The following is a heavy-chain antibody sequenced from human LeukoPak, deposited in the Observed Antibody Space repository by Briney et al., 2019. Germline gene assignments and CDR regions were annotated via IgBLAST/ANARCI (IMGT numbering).Heavy chain of an antibody. CDR2: ISGSGGST. CDR3: AKAPVTSCRGAYCYPFDS. CDR1: RFTFSTYW. Sequence: PGGSLRLSCAASRFTFSTYWMHWVRQAPGKGLEWVSAISGSGGSTYYADSVRGRFTISRDNSKNTLYLQMNSLRAEDAAVYFCAKAPVTSCRGAYCYPFDSWGQGTLVTVSS. V-gene: IGHV3-23*01. D-gene: IGHD2-21*01. J-gene: IGHJ4*02.